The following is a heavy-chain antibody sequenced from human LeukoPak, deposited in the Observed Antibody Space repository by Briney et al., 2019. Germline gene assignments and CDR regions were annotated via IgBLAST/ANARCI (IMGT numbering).Heavy chain of an antibody. CDR2: ISAGNDI. Sequence: PGGSLRLSRAVSGFSFNNYGMVWVHQTPGKGLEWVSVISAGNDIVYADSVKGRFSISRDSSKNTLYLQMNSLRVEDTAVYYCAKYAPPTTALTRFFDDWGHGTLVTVSS. CDR1: GFSFNNYG. D-gene: IGHD4-17*01. J-gene: IGHJ4*01. CDR3: AKYAPPTTALTRFFDD. V-gene: IGHV3-23*01.